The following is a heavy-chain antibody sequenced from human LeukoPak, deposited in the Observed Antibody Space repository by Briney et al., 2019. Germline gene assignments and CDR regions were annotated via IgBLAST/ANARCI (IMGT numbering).Heavy chain of an antibody. D-gene: IGHD3-10*01. CDR2: INSHGSST. CDR3: ARGPPDGSGSYYPGAD. CDR1: GFTFSSYW. J-gene: IGHJ4*02. V-gene: IGHV3-74*01. Sequence: GGSLRLSCAASGFTFSSYWMHWVRQVPGKGLVWVSRINSHGSSTSYADSVKGRFTISRDNVKNTLYLQMNSLRVEDTAVYYCARGPPDGSGSYYPGADWGQGTLVTVSS.